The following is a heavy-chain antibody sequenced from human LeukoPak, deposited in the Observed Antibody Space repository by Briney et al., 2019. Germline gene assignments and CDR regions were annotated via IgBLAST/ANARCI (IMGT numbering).Heavy chain of an antibody. Sequence: GGSLRLSCAASGFTFSTYSMIWVRQAPGKGLEWLSYISGSSRSIYYADSVKGRFTISRDSAENSLYLQMNSLRAEDTAVYYCARAPSNWNYDRAFDIWGQGTMVAVSS. CDR3: ARAPSNWNYDRAFDI. V-gene: IGHV3-48*01. D-gene: IGHD1-7*01. CDR1: GFTFSTYS. J-gene: IGHJ3*02. CDR2: ISGSSRSI.